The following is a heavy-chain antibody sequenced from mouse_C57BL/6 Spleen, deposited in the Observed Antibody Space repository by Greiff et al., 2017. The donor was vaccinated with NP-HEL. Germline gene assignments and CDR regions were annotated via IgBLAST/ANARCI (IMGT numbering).Heavy chain of an antibody. J-gene: IGHJ1*03. Sequence: VQLQESGPELVKPGASVKISCKASGYAFSSSWMNWVKQRPGKGLEWIGRIYPGDGDTNYNGKFKGKATLTADKSSSTAYMQLSSLTSEDSAVYFCARENYYGSSYGGWYFDVWGTGTTVTVAS. CDR3: ARENYYGSSYGGWYFDV. V-gene: IGHV1-82*01. CDR1: GYAFSSSW. D-gene: IGHD1-1*01. CDR2: IYPGDGDT.